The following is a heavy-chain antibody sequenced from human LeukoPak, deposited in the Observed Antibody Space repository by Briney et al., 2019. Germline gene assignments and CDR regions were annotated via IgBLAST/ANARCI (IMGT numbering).Heavy chain of an antibody. Sequence: SETLSLTCTVSGGSVSSGSYYWSWIRQPPGKGLEWIGCIYYSGSTNYNPSLKSRVTISVDTSKNQFSLKLSSVTAADTAVYYCARDGLIVVVPAATLWYYGMDVWGKGTTVTVSS. CDR2: IYYSGST. J-gene: IGHJ6*04. CDR3: ARDGLIVVVPAATLWYYGMDV. CDR1: GGSVSSGSYY. D-gene: IGHD2-2*01. V-gene: IGHV4-61*01.